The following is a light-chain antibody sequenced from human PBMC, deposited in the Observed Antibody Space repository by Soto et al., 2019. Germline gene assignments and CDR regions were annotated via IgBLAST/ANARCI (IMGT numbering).Light chain of an antibody. CDR2: GAS. V-gene: IGKV3-15*01. CDR3: QQSNYWPSYT. Sequence: IQSVSNDFLAWYQQKPGQAPRLLIYGASTRATGIPARFSGSGSGTEFTPSIRSLQSEDFAVYPCQQSNYWPSYTFGQGTRLEIK. J-gene: IGKJ5*01. CDR1: QSVSNDF.